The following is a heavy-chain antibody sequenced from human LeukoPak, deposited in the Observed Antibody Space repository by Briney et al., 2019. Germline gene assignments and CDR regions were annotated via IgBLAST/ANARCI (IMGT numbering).Heavy chain of an antibody. D-gene: IGHD6-19*01. V-gene: IGHV3-9*01. CDR2: ITWNSDAI. CDR1: GFTFDNYA. Sequence: GGSLRLSCAASGFTFDNYAMHWVRQAQGKGLEWVSGITWNSDAIGYADSVKGRFTISRDNARNSLYLQMSSLRVEDTAFYYCATTPPAIAVAGNGQFDNWGQGTLVTVSS. J-gene: IGHJ4*02. CDR3: ATTPPAIAVAGNGQFDN.